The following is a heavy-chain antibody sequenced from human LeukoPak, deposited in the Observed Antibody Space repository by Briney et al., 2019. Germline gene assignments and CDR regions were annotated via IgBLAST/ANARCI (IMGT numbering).Heavy chain of an antibody. CDR3: AREFQRLSEWELLRTPAFDP. J-gene: IGHJ5*02. CDR2: ISYDGSNK. D-gene: IGHD1-26*01. Sequence: PGGSLRLSCTASGFTFSNYGMHWLRQAPGKGLEWVAVISYDGSNKYYADSVKGRFTISRDNSKNTLYLQMNNLRAEDTAVYYCAREFQRLSEWELLRTPAFDPWGQGTLVTVSS. CDR1: GFTFSNYG. V-gene: IGHV3-30*03.